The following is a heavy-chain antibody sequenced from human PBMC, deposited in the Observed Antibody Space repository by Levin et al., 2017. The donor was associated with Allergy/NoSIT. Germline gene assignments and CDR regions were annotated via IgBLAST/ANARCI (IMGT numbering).Heavy chain of an antibody. Sequence: SCAASGFTFADYAMYWVRQVPGRGLEWVSGISWNSGDIGYADSVRGRFTISRDNAKNSLYLQMNRLRTEDSAVYYCAKAFGSGSFYHLDFWGQGTLVTVSS. CDR1: GFTFADYA. J-gene: IGHJ4*02. CDR2: ISWNSGDI. CDR3: AKAFGSGSFYHLDF. D-gene: IGHD3-10*01. V-gene: IGHV3-9*01.